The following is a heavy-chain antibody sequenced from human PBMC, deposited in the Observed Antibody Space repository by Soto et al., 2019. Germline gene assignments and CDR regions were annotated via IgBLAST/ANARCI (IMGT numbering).Heavy chain of an antibody. CDR3: ARDMTPAAPAYKYYAMDV. CDR1: GDTFSNYA. CDR2: IIPIFRTT. V-gene: IGHV1-69*01. D-gene: IGHD2-2*01. J-gene: IGHJ6*02. Sequence: HVQLVQSGADVKKPGSSVKVSCKASGDTFSNYAISWVRQAPGQGLEWMGGIIPIFRTTDYAQNFRGRVTIPADESTSTAYMELSSLRSEDTAVYFWARDMTPAAPAYKYYAMDVWGQGTPVTVSS.